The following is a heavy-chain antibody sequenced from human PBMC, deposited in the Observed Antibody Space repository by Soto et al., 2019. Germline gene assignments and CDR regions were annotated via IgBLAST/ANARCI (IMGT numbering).Heavy chain of an antibody. CDR2: INHSGST. Sequence: QVQLQQWGAGLLKPSETLSLTCAVYGGSFSGYYWSWIRQPPGKGLEWIGEINHSGSTNYNPSLKIQTSIALDTSKTQSALRRGCVTAADTAVYYCARGPKTFFGLVRTAKNWSDPWGEGTLVTVSS. D-gene: IGHD3-3*01. CDR1: GGSFSGYY. CDR3: ARGPKTFFGLVRTAKNWSDP. V-gene: IGHV4-34*01. J-gene: IGHJ5*02.